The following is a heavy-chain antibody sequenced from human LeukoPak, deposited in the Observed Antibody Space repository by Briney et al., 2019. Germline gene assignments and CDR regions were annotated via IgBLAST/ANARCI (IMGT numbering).Heavy chain of an antibody. CDR3: AKGRSSGYPFDY. Sequence: GGSLRLSCAASGFTFSNYWMHWVRQAPGKGLEWVSAISGSGGSTYYADSVKGRFTISRDNSKNTLYLQMNSLRAEDTAVYYCAKGRSSGYPFDYWGQGTLVTVSS. J-gene: IGHJ4*02. V-gene: IGHV3-23*01. D-gene: IGHD3-22*01. CDR1: GFTFSNYW. CDR2: ISGSGGST.